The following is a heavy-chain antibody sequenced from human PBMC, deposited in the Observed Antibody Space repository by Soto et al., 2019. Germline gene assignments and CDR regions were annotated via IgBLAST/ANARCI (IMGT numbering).Heavy chain of an antibody. CDR1: GFTFSSYA. Sequence: QVQLVESGGGVVQPGRSLRLSCAASGFTFSSYAMHWVRQAPGKGLEWVAVISYDGSNKYYADSVKGRFTISRDNSKNTLYLQMNSLRAEDTAVYYCARPWAMVRGVLHYWGQGTLVTVSS. V-gene: IGHV3-30-3*01. CDR2: ISYDGSNK. CDR3: ARPWAMVRGVLHY. J-gene: IGHJ4*02. D-gene: IGHD3-10*01.